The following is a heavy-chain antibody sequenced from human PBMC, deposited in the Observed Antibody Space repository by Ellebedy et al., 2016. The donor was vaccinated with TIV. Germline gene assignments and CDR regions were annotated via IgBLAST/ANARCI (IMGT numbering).Heavy chain of an antibody. CDR2: IYPGDSDA. J-gene: IGHJ4*02. D-gene: IGHD3-16*01. CDR1: GYSFTSSW. V-gene: IGHV5-51*01. Sequence: KVSCKGSGYSFTSSWIGWVRQMPGKGLEWMGIIYPGDSDATYSPSFQGQVTIPADKSIRTAYLQWSSLKASDTAMYYCARQGLGPFDYWGQGTLVTVSS. CDR3: ARQGLGPFDY.